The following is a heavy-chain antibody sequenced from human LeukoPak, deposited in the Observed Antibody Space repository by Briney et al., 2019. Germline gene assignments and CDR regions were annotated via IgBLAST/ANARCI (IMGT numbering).Heavy chain of an antibody. CDR1: GGSILSTNW. CDR3: ARESGAFSPFGF. V-gene: IGHV4-4*02. D-gene: IGHD1-26*01. Sequence: SGTLSLTCALSGGSILSTNWWSWVRQPPGRGLEWIGEVHLSGASNYNPSLKSRVNMSIDKSRNQLSLELTSVTAADTAMYYCARESGAFSPFGFWGQGTLVTVSS. J-gene: IGHJ1*01. CDR2: VHLSGAS.